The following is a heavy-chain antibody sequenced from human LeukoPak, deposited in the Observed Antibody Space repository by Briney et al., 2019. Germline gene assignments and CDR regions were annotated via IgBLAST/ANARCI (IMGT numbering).Heavy chain of an antibody. Sequence: PGGSLRLSCAASGLTFSSYWMSWVRQAPGKGLEWVSAISGSGGSTYYADSVKGRFTISRDNSKNTLYLQMNSLRAEDTAVYYCAKRTLGGNPPHFDYWGQGTLVTVSS. CDR2: ISGSGGST. D-gene: IGHD4-23*01. J-gene: IGHJ4*02. CDR1: GLTFSSYW. CDR3: AKRTLGGNPPHFDY. V-gene: IGHV3-23*01.